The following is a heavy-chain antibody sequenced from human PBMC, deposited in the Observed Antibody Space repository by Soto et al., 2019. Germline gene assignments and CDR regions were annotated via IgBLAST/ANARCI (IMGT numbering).Heavy chain of an antibody. D-gene: IGHD3-16*01. CDR3: ARPADYVSGFSQ. Sequence: QVQLVQSGAEVKKPGSSVTVSCQTSGGTFTTSTISWVRQAPGHGLEWMGGIIPVFVTPSYAQKFQGRVTMIADKSSSTAYMELRNLRSEDTAMYYCARPADYVSGFSQWGQGTLVTVSS. J-gene: IGHJ4*02. CDR2: IIPVFVTP. CDR1: GGTFTTST. V-gene: IGHV1-69*06.